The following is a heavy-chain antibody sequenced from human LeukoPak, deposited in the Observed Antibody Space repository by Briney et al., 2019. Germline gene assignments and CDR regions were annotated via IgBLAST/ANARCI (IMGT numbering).Heavy chain of an antibody. CDR3: ARSNAYDALDI. V-gene: IGHV4-59*01. Sequence: SETLSLTCTVSGGSISSYYWSWIRQPPGKGLEWIGYIYYSGSTNYNPSLKSRVTISVDTSKNQFSLKLSSVTAADTAVYYCARSNAYDALDIWGQGTMVTVSS. CDR2: IYYSGST. J-gene: IGHJ3*02. CDR1: GGSISSYY. D-gene: IGHD1-1*01.